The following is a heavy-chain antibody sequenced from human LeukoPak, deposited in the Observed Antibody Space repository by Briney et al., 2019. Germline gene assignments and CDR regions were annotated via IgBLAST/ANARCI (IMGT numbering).Heavy chain of an antibody. D-gene: IGHD1-1*01. V-gene: IGHV3-23*01. Sequence: PGGSLRLSCAASGFTFSSYGMNWLRQAPGKGLESVSGINRGGDFAYYADSVKGRFTISRDNSKNTLYLQMNSLSAEDTALYYCAKAVGTTMITPFDYWGQGTLVTVSS. CDR2: INRGGDFA. CDR1: GFTFSSYG. J-gene: IGHJ4*02. CDR3: AKAVGTTMITPFDY.